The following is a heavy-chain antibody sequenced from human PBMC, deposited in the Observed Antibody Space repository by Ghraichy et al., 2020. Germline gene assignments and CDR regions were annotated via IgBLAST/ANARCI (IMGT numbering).Heavy chain of an antibody. Sequence: LSLTCAASGFTFSSYSMNWVRQAPGKGLEWVSYISSSSSTIYYADSVKGRFTISRDNAKNSLLLQMNSLRDEDTAVYYCATFQLCGYWGQGTLVTVSS. CDR1: GFTFSSYS. J-gene: IGHJ4*02. D-gene: IGHD2-2*01. V-gene: IGHV3-48*02. CDR2: ISSSSSTI. CDR3: ATFQLCGY.